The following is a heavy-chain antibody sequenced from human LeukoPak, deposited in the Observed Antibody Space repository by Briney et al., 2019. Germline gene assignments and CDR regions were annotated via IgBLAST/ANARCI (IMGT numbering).Heavy chain of an antibody. CDR3: AGGITGTTMAY. D-gene: IGHD1-7*01. CDR2: IYYSGST. CDR1: GGSISSYY. Sequence: PSETLSLTCTVSGGSISSYYWSWIRQPPGEGLEWIGYIYYSGSTNYNPSLKSRVTISVDTSKNQFSLKLSSVTAADTAVYYCAGGITGTTMAYWGQGTLVTVSS. V-gene: IGHV4-59*01. J-gene: IGHJ4*02.